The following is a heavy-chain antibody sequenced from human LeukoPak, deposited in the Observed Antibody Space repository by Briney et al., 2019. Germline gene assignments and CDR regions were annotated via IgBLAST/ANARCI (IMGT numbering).Heavy chain of an antibody. J-gene: IGHJ4*02. D-gene: IGHD3-10*01. CDR1: GGSISSYY. CDR3: ARTGDVLLWFGELSFDY. Sequence: SDTLSLTCTVSGGSISSYYWSWIRQPPGKGLEWIGYIYYSGSTNYNPSLKSRVTISVDTSKNQFSLKLSSVTAADTAVYYCARTGDVLLWFGELSFDYWGQGTLVTVSS. V-gene: IGHV4-59*08. CDR2: IYYSGST.